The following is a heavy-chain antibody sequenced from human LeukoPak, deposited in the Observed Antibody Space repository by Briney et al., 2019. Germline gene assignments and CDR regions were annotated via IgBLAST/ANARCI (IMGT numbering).Heavy chain of an antibody. J-gene: IGHJ6*02. CDR2: IYYGGST. CDR3: ARDFRDTYYYGSGSYLSYGMDV. V-gene: IGHV4-39*07. Sequence: SETLSLTCTVSGGSISSSSYYWGWIRQPPGKGLEWIGSIYYGGSTYYNPSLKSRVTISVDTSKNQFSLKLSSVTAADTAVYYCARDFRDTYYYGSGSYLSYGMDVWGQGTTVTVSS. CDR1: GGSISSSSYY. D-gene: IGHD3-10*01.